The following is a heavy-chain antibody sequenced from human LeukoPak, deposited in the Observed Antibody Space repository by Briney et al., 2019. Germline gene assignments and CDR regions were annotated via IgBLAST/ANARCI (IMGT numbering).Heavy chain of an antibody. CDR2: ISAYNGNT. J-gene: IGHJ5*02. CDR1: GYTFTSYG. D-gene: IGHD6-19*01. CDR3: ARAAVAGIWWFDP. Sequence: ASVKVSCKASGYTFTSYGISWVRRAPGQGLEWMGWISAYNGNTKYAQKLQGRVTMTTHTSTSTAYMELRSLRSDDTAVYYCARAAVAGIWWFDPWGQGTLVTVSS. V-gene: IGHV1-18*01.